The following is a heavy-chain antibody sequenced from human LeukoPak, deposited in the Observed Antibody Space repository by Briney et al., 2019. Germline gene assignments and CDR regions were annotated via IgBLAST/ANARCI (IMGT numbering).Heavy chain of an antibody. Sequence: SETLSLTCTVSGGSISSSIYYWGWIRQPPGKGLEWIGSISYSGSTYYNPSLKSRVTISVDTSKNQLSLELSSVTAADTAVYYCARHYRRTSSGWPPSDYWGQGTLVTVSS. D-gene: IGHD6-19*01. V-gene: IGHV4-39*01. J-gene: IGHJ4*02. CDR1: GGSISSSIYY. CDR2: ISYSGST. CDR3: ARHYRRTSSGWPPSDY.